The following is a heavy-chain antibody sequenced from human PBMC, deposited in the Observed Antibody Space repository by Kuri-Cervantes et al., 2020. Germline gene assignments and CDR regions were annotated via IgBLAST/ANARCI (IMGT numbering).Heavy chain of an antibody. CDR2: ISNDGTNK. Sequence: GESLKISCAASGFTFRSSSMHWVRQAPGKGLEWVAVISNDGTNKYYADYVKGRFTISRDNAKNSLYLEMNSLRAEDTAVYYCAREIMYCGGDCNDYWGQGTLVTVSS. J-gene: IGHJ4*02. D-gene: IGHD2-21*01. V-gene: IGHV3-30*07. CDR3: AREIMYCGGDCNDY. CDR1: GFTFRSSS.